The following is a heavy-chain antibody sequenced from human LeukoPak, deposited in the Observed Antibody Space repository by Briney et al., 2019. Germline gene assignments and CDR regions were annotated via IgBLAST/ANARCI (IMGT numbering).Heavy chain of an antibody. V-gene: IGHV1-58*02. D-gene: IGHD2-15*01. J-gene: IGHJ4*02. CDR2: IVVGSGNT. CDR1: GFTLTSSA. CDR3: AADLNLGNLGRLAATLFDY. Sequence: SVKVSCXASGFTLTSSAMQWVRQARGQRLEWIGWIVVGSGNTNYAQKFQARVTITSDMSTSTAYMELSSLRSEDTAVYYCAADLNLGNLGRLAATLFDYWGQGTLVTVSS.